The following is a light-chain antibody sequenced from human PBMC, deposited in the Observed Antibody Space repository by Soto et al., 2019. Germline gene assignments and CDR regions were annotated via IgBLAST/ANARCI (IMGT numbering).Light chain of an antibody. J-gene: IGKJ2*01. CDR1: QNIASF. V-gene: IGKV1-39*01. CDR3: QQTYSMPVT. CDR2: AAS. Sequence: DVQMTQSPSSLSASVGDRVTITCRASQNIASFLNWYQQRPGTAPKLLIFAASNLETGVPSRFSGRGSATDFTLTISSLQPEDVATYFCQQTYSMPVTFGQGTKLEMK.